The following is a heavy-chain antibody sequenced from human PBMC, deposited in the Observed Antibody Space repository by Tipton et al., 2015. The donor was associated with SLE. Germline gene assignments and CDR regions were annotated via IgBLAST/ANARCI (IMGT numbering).Heavy chain of an antibody. CDR1: GGSFSSHL. CDR3: ARGTRVEEGLDD. CDR2: IRNGVPG. V-gene: IGHV4-59*11. Sequence: GLVKPSETLSLTCIVSGGSFSSHLWSWIRQPPGKGLEWMGYIRNGVPGNYNRSPKRRLTISGDTSQNQFSLRLSSVSAAGTAVYYCARGTRVEEGLDDWGQWSLDTVSS. D-gene: IGHD3-10*01. J-gene: IGHJ4*02.